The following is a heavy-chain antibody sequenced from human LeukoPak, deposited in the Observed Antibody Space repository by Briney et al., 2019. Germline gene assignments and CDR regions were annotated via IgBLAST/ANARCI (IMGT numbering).Heavy chain of an antibody. CDR2: ISGSGGST. J-gene: IGHJ4*02. CDR1: GFTFSTYA. D-gene: IGHD1-7*01. V-gene: IGHV3-23*01. CDR3: AKSRNYALLRSHDY. Sequence: PGGSLRPSCAASGFTFSTYAVSWVRQAPGKGLEWVSTISGSGGSTYYADSVKGRFTISRDNSKNTLYLQMNSLRAEDTAVYYCAKSRNYALLRSHDYWGQGTLVTVSS.